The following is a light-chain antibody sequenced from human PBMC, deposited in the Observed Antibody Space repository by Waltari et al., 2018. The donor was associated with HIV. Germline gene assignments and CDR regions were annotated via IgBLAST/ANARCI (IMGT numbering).Light chain of an antibody. CDR2: DAS. V-gene: IGKV3-11*01. CDR1: QSVSSY. CDR3: QQRSNWPSLT. J-gene: IGKJ4*01. Sequence: EIVLTQSRPTLSLSPGESATLSCRASQSVSSYLAWYQQKPGQAPRLLIYDASNRATGIPARFSGSGSGTDFTLTISSLEPEDFAVYYCQQRSNWPSLTFGGGTKVEIK.